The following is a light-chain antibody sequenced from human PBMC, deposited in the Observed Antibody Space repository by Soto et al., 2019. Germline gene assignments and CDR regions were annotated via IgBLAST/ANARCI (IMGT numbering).Light chain of an antibody. J-gene: IGKJ4*01. CDR1: QGIGDT. V-gene: IGKV3D-15*01. Sequence: IEMTQSPVTLSVSPGEIATLFYRASQGIGDTLAWYQQKPGQTPRLLIYGASSRATGIPDRFSGSGSGTDVTLTISSLQPEEFGTYYCQQASNFPLTFGGGTKWIS. CDR3: QQASNFPLT. CDR2: GAS.